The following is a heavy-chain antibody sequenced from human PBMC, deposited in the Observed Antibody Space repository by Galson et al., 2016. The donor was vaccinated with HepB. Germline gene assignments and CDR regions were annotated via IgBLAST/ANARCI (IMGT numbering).Heavy chain of an antibody. D-gene: IGHD4-17*01. J-gene: IGHJ6*04. CDR3: GGDYPTMTDRYHYHVDV. CDR1: GFTLSSSA. V-gene: IGHV3-23*01. CDR2: ITETGSFA. Sequence: SLRLSCAASGFTLSSSAMTWVRQAPGRGLEWVSAITETGSFAYYADSVRGRFTLSRDTSKNTVYLQMNYLRADDTALYYFGGDYPTMTDRYHYHVDVWGKGTAVTGSS.